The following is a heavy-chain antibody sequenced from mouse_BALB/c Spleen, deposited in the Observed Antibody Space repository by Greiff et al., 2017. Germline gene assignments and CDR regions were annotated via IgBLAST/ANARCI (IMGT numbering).Heavy chain of an antibody. CDR2: IWAGGST. CDR1: GFSLTSYG. J-gene: IGHJ4*01. V-gene: IGHV2-9*02. Sequence: QVQLQQSGPGLVAPSQSLSITCTVSGFSLTSYGVHWVRQPPGKGLEWLGVIWAGGSTNYNSALMSRLSISKDNSKSQVFLKMNSLQTDDTAMYYCATPYYSHAMDYWGQGTSVTVSS. CDR3: ATPYYSHAMDY. D-gene: IGHD1-1*01.